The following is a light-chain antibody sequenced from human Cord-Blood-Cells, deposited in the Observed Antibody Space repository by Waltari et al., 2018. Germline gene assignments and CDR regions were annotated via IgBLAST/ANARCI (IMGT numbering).Light chain of an antibody. Sequence: QSALTQPASVSGSPGQSITISCTGTRSDVGSYNLVSWYQQHPGKAPKLMIYEVSKRPSGVSNRFSGSKSGNTASLTISGLQAEDEADYYCCSYAGSHVVFGGGTKLTVL. CDR3: CSYAGSHVV. CDR1: RSDVGSYNL. V-gene: IGLV2-23*02. CDR2: EVS. J-gene: IGLJ2*01.